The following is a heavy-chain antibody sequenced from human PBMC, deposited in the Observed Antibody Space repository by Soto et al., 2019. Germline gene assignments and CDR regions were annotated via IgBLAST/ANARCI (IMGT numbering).Heavy chain of an antibody. CDR1: GFTFSDYY. CDR2: ISSSGRTI. CDR3: ARTTTTYDYGSGRPRYYYYMDV. V-gene: IGHV3-11*01. Sequence: QVQLVESGGGLVKPGGSLRLSCAASGFTFSDYYMSWIRQAPGKGLEWVSYISSSGRTIYYADSVKGRFTISRDNAKNSRYLQMNNLRADDTAVYYCARTTTTYDYGSGRPRYYYYMDVWGKRTTVTVSS. J-gene: IGHJ6*03. D-gene: IGHD3-10*01.